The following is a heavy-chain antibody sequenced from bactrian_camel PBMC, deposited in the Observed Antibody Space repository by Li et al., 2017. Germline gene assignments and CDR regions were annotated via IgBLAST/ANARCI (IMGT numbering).Heavy chain of an antibody. CDR2: TGSDGRI. J-gene: IGHJ6*01. CDR1: GYVNHTIC. CDR3: ATDSTGAHCGGTYLTPRYYQT. Sequence: VQLVESGGGSVQAGGSLRLSCAASGYVNHTICLAWFRQAPGKEREGVAVTGSDGRISYADSVKGRFTISEDNAKNTLSLQMSSLKPEDTAMYYCATDSTGAHCGGTYLTPRYYQTWGQGTQVTVS. V-gene: IGHV3S53*01. D-gene: IGHD7*01.